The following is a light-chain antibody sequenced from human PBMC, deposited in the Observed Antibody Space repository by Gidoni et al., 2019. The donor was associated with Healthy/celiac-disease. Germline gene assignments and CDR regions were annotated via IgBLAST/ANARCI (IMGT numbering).Light chain of an antibody. J-gene: IGLJ2*01. V-gene: IGLV2-14*01. CDR2: EVS. CDR1: SSDVGGYNY. Sequence: GQSITISCTGTSSDVGGYNYVSWYQQHPGKAPKLMIYEVSNRPSGVSNRFSGSKSGNTASLTISGLQAEDEADYYCSSYTSRSTLVFGGGTKLTVL. CDR3: SSYTSRSTLV.